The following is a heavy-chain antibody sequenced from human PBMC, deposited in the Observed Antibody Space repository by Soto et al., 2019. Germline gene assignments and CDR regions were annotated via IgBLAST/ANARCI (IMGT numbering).Heavy chain of an antibody. CDR1: GVSISPYY. J-gene: IGHJ4*02. V-gene: IGHV4-59*01. Sequence: PSETLSLTCTVSGVSISPYYWSWIRQPPGKGLEWIGYIYYSGTTSYNPSLKSRVTISVDTPKNQFSLKLNSVTAADTAVYYCARDRHSSGYWGQGTLVTVSS. CDR2: IYYSGTT. D-gene: IGHD6-19*01. CDR3: ARDRHSSGY.